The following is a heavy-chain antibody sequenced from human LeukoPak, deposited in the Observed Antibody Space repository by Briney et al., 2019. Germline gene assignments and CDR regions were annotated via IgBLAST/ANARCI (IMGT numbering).Heavy chain of an antibody. CDR1: GFTFDDYG. CDR3: ARGYSSGWYFFDY. D-gene: IGHD6-19*01. V-gene: IGHV3-20*04. Sequence: PGGSLRLSCAASGFTFDDYGMSWVRQAPGKGLEWVSGINWNGGSTGYADSVKGRFTISRDNSKNTLYLQMGSLRAEDMAVYYCARGYSSGWYFFDYWGQGTLVTVSS. J-gene: IGHJ4*02. CDR2: INWNGGST.